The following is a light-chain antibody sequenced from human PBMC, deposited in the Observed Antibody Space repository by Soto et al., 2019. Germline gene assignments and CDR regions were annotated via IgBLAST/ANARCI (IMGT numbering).Light chain of an antibody. CDR2: TAS. CDR1: QGVSTW. J-gene: IGKJ5*01. Sequence: DIQMTQSPSSLSAAVGDRGTSTCRASQGVSTWLAWYQQKPGKAPNLLIYTASSLQSGVPSRFSGSGSGTDFTLTINGLQPEDFATYYCQQAASFPITFGQGTRLEIK. CDR3: QQAASFPIT. V-gene: IGKV1-12*01.